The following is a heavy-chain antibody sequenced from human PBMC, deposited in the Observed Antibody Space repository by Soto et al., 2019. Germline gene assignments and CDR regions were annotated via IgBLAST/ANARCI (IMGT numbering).Heavy chain of an antibody. CDR2: INPVGYT. Sequence: SDTLSLTSVAYGGSFSVYSWRWIRQAPGKGLAWMGAINPVGYTDYNPSLKSRVTISADTSKSQFSLILSSVTVADTAVYYCARLRRYFDWLPRYYIDYWGQGTLVTVSS. D-gene: IGHD3-9*01. J-gene: IGHJ4*02. CDR3: ARLRRYFDWLPRYYIDY. V-gene: IGHV4-34*01. CDR1: GGSFSVYS.